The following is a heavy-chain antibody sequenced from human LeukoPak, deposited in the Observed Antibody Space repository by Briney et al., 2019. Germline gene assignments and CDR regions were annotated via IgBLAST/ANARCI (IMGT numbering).Heavy chain of an antibody. CDR2: FDPEDGET. Sequence: GAAVTVSFTVSGYTLTELFMHWVRQAPGKGLEWVGGFDPEDGETIYAQKFQGRVTMTEDTSTDTAYRDLSSLRSEDTAVYYCATHYYDSSGYYTFDYWGQGTLVTVSS. J-gene: IGHJ4*02. CDR3: ATHYYDSSGYYTFDY. D-gene: IGHD3-22*01. CDR1: GYTLTELF. V-gene: IGHV1-24*01.